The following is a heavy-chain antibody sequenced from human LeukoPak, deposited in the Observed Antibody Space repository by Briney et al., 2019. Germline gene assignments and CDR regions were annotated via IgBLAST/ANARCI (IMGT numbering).Heavy chain of an antibody. CDR2: IFGSGGSA. V-gene: IGHV3-23*01. J-gene: IGHJ4*02. CDR1: GFTFNSYA. CDR3: AKTATGYSSGHYPGWPVDY. Sequence: GGSLRLSCAASGFTFNSYAMYWVRQAPGKGLEWVSGIFGSGGSAHYADSVKGRFAISRDNSKNRVYLQMDSLRAEDTAVYYCAKTATGYSSGHYPGWPVDYWGQGTLVTVSS. D-gene: IGHD6-19*01.